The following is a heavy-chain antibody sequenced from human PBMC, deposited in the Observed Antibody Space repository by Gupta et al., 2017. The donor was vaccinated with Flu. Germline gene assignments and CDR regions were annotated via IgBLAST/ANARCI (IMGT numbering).Heavy chain of an antibody. V-gene: IGHV3-11*01. CDR3: ASVNGDYLNPYYGMDV. CDR1: GFTFSDYY. J-gene: IGHJ6*02. Sequence: QVQLVESGGGLVKPGGSLRLSCAASGFTFSDYYMSWIRQAPGKGLEGVSYISSSGSTIYYADSVKGRFTISRDNAKNSLCLQMNSLRAEDTAVYYCASVNGDYLNPYYGMDVGGQGTTVTVSS. CDR2: ISSSGSTI. D-gene: IGHD4-17*01.